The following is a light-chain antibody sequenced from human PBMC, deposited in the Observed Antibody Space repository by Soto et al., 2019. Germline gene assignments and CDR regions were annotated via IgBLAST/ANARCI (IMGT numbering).Light chain of an antibody. Sequence: EVVMTQSPATLSVSPGERVTLSCRASQNVSSNLAWFQQKPGQAPRLLIYAASTRATGLPARFSGSASGSDFTLTISSLQSEDSAIYYCQQYNNWPRTFGQWTKVEI. V-gene: IGKV3-15*01. CDR2: AAS. CDR3: QQYNNWPRT. J-gene: IGKJ1*01. CDR1: QNVSSN.